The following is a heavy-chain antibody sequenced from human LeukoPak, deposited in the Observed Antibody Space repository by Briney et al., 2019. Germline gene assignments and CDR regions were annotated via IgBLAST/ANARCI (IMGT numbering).Heavy chain of an antibody. D-gene: IGHD1-26*01. CDR2: INPNSGGT. V-gene: IGHV1-2*02. CDR1: GYAFTGYY. Sequence: ASVKVSCKASGYAFTGYYMHWVRQAPGQGLEWMGWINPNSGGTNYAQKFQGRVTMTRDTSISTAYMELRSLRSDDTAVYYCARDRGGSYIQWGQGTLVTVSS. CDR3: ARDRGGSYIQ. J-gene: IGHJ4*02.